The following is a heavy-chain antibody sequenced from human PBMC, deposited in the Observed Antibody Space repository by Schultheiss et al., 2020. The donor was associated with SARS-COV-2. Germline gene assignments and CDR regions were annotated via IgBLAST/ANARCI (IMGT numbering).Heavy chain of an antibody. CDR2: ISAYNGNT. CDR1: GYTFTSYG. D-gene: IGHD3-10*01. CDR3: ARGPLWFGELGWFDP. J-gene: IGHJ5*02. Sequence: ASVKVSCKASGYTFTSYGISWVRQAPGQGLEWMGWISAYNGNTNYAQKLQGRVTMTTDTSTSTAYMELRSLRSDDTAVYYCARGPLWFGELGWFDPWGQGTLVTVSS. V-gene: IGHV1-18*01.